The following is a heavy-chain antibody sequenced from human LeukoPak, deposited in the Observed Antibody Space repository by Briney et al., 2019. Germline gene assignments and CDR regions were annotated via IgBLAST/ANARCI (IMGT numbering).Heavy chain of an antibody. J-gene: IGHJ4*02. D-gene: IGHD4-17*01. V-gene: IGHV3-30*18. CDR2: ISYDGSNK. CDR3: AKDLPEYTVTAPVDY. CDR1: GFTFSSYG. Sequence: GGSLRLSCAASGFTFSSYGMHWVRQAPGKGLEWGPVISYDGSNKYYADSVKGRFTNSRDNSKNTLYLQMNSLRAEDTAVYYCAKDLPEYTVTAPVDYWGQGTLVTVSS.